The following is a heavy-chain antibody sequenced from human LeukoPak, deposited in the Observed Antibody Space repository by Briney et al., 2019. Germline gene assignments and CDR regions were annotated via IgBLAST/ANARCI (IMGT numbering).Heavy chain of an antibody. CDR2: INHSGST. Sequence: PSETLSLTCAVYGGTFSGYYWSWIRQPPGKGLEWIGEINHSGSTNHNPSLMSRVTIPVDTSKNQFSMKLSSVTAADTAVYYCARSETKPSFWSGYSRFGFDPWGQGTLVTVSS. J-gene: IGHJ5*02. CDR1: GGTFSGYY. V-gene: IGHV4-34*01. CDR3: ARSETKPSFWSGYSRFGFDP. D-gene: IGHD3-3*01.